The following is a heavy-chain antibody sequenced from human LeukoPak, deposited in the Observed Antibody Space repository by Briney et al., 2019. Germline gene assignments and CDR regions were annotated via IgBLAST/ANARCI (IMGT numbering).Heavy chain of an antibody. J-gene: IGHJ4*02. Sequence: ASVKVSCKASGYTFTGYYMHWVRQAPGQGLEWMGWINPNSGGTNYAQKFQGRVTMTRDTSISTAYMELSRLRSDDTAVYYCAKALGLSLTGYGDYWGQGTLVTVSS. V-gene: IGHV1-2*02. D-gene: IGHD3-9*01. CDR1: GYTFTGYY. CDR2: INPNSGGT. CDR3: AKALGLSLTGYGDY.